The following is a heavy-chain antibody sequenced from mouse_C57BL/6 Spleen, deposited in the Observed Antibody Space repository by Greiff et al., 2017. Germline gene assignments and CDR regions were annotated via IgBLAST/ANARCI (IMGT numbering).Heavy chain of an antibody. J-gene: IGHJ3*01. D-gene: IGHD3-2*01. Sequence: VQLQQSGAELVKPGASVKLSCTASGFNFTDYYMHWVKQRTEQGLEWIGRFDPEDGETKYAPKFQGKATITADTSSNTAYLQLSSLTSEDTAVYYCASLDSSGYGGTYWGQGTLVTVSA. CDR3: ASLDSSGYGGTY. V-gene: IGHV14-2*01. CDR2: FDPEDGET. CDR1: GFNFTDYY.